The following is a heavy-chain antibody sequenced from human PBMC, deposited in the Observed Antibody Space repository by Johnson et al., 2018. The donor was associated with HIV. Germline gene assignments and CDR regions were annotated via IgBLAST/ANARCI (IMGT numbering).Heavy chain of an antibody. CDR2: IGSGGNNI. CDR1: GFTFSDYY. Sequence: QVQLVESGGGLVQPGGSLRLSCAASGFTFSDYYMTWIRQAPGKGLEWVSSIGSGGNNIYYADSVKGRFTISRDNAKNSLYLLMNSLRAEDTAVYYCAREIGGSYYRDAFDIWGQGTMVTVSS. V-gene: IGHV3-11*01. J-gene: IGHJ3*02. D-gene: IGHD1-26*01. CDR3: AREIGGSYYRDAFDI.